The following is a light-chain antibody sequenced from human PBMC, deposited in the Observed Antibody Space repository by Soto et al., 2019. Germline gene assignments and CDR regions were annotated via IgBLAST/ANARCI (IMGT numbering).Light chain of an antibody. J-gene: IGKJ4*01. V-gene: IGKV3-20*01. CDR3: QQYGSSALT. CDR1: QSVSSNY. Sequence: TVLTQSPGTLSLSPGERVTLSCRARQSVSSNYLARYQQKPGQTPRLLIYGASSRATGIPDRFSGGGSGKALPLTIRRLEPEVFAVYYCQQYGSSALTSGGGTKVDIK. CDR2: GAS.